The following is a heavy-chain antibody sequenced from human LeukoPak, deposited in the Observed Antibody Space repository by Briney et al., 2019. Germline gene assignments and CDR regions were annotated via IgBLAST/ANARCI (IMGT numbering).Heavy chain of an antibody. J-gene: IGHJ4*02. CDR2: ITSNGGST. Sequence: GGSLRLSCSASGFTFSDYAIHWVRQAPGKGLEYVSAITSNGGSTFYADSVKGRFTISRDNSKNTLYLQMSSLRTEDTAVYYCLKDRVGTGDDWGRGTLVTVSS. CDR1: GFTFSDYA. D-gene: IGHD1-26*01. CDR3: LKDRVGTGDD. V-gene: IGHV3-64D*09.